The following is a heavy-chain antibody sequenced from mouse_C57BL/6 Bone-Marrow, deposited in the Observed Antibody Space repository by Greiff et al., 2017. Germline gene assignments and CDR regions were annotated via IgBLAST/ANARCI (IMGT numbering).Heavy chain of an antibody. D-gene: IGHD2-4*01. J-gene: IGHJ4*01. CDR2: IYPSDSET. CDR1: GYTFTSYW. Sequence: QVQLQQPGAELVRPGSSVKLSCKASGYTFTSYWMDWVKQRPGQGLEWIGNIYPSDSETHYNQKFKDKATLTVDKSSSTAYMQLSSLTSEDSAVYYCARFYDYDGGYARDDWGQGASVTGSS. CDR3: ARFYDYDGGYARDD. V-gene: IGHV1-61*01.